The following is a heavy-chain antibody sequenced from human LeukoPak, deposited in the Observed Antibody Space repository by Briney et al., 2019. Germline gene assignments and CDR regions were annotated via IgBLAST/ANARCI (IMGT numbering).Heavy chain of an antibody. D-gene: IGHD2-2*01. CDR2: INHSGST. J-gene: IGHJ6*03. CDR3: AREGRVVPAAVPYYYYYMDV. CDR1: GESFSGYY. V-gene: IGHV4-34*01. Sequence: SETLSLTCAVYGESFSGYYWRWMRQPPGKGLEWIGEINHSGSTNYNPSLKSRVTISVDTSKNQFSLKLSSVTAADTAVYYCAREGRVVPAAVPYYYYYMDVWGKGTTVTVSS.